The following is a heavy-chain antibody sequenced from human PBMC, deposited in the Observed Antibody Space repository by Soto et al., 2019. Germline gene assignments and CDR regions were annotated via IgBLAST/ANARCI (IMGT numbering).Heavy chain of an antibody. CDR1: GFTFSSYG. V-gene: IGHV3-30*18. J-gene: IGHJ6*02. Sequence: QVQLVESGGGVVQPGRSLRLSCAASGFTFSSYGMHWVRQAPGKGLEWVAVISYDGSNKYYADSVKGRFTISRDNSKNTLYLQMNSLRAEDTAVYYCAKDVLGPGRAYGTDVWGQGTTVTVSS. CDR3: AKDVLGPGRAYGTDV. CDR2: ISYDGSNK. D-gene: IGHD7-27*01.